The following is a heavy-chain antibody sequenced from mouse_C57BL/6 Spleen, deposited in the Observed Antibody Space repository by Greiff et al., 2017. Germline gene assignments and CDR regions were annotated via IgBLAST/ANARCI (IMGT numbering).Heavy chain of an antibody. J-gene: IGHJ4*01. CDR2: IGPGSGST. CDR1: GYTFTDYY. V-gene: IGHV1-77*01. D-gene: IGHD2-1*01. CDR3: ARSNYGNLYYYAMDY. Sequence: VQLQQSGAELVKPGASVKISCKASGYTFTDYYINWVKQRPGQGLEWIGKIGPGSGSTYYNEKFKSKATLTVDKPSSTAYMQLSSLTSEDSAVYYCARSNYGNLYYYAMDYWGQGTSVTVSS.